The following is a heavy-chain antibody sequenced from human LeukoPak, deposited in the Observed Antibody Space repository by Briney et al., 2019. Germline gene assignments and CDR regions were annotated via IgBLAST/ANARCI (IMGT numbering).Heavy chain of an antibody. CDR2: ISSSSSTI. Sequence: GGSLRLSCAASGFTFSSYNMNWVRQAPGKGLEWVSYISSSSSTIYYADSVKGRFTISRDNAKNSLYLQMNSLRAEDTAVYYCARDSDYWGQGTLVTVSS. V-gene: IGHV3-48*01. CDR3: ARDSDY. J-gene: IGHJ4*02. CDR1: GFTFSSYN.